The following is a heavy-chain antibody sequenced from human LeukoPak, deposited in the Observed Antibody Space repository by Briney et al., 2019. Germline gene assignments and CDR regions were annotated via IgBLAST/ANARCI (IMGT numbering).Heavy chain of an antibody. CDR3: AREMYYDSSGLFGY. CDR1: GYTFNSYG. CDR2: ISAYNGNT. V-gene: IGHV1-18*01. J-gene: IGHJ4*02. Sequence: ASVKVSCKASGYTFNSYGISWVRQAPGQGLEWMGWISAYNGNTNYAQKLQGRVTMTTDTSTSTAYMELRSLRSDDTAVYYCAREMYYDSSGLFGYWGQGTLVTVSS. D-gene: IGHD3-22*01.